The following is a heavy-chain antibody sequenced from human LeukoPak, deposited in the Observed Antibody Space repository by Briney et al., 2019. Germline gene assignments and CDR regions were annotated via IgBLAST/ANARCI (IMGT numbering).Heavy chain of an antibody. CDR3: ARERGVVPAADKKYYYYYMYV. Sequence: SHTLSLTCTVSGGSISSCGYHWSWIRQHPGRGLEWIEYHYYSGRTYYNPSLKSRVTISIDTSKKQYSLKLSSVTAADTAVYYCARERGVVPAADKKYYYYYMYVWGKGTTVTVSS. J-gene: IGHJ6*03. V-gene: IGHV4-31*03. CDR1: GGSISSCGYH. CDR2: HYYSGRT. D-gene: IGHD2-2*01.